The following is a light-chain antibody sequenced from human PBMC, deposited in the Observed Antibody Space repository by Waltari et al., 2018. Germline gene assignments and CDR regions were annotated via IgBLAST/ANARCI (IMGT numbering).Light chain of an antibody. J-gene: IGLJ2*01. Sequence: QSALTQPASVSGSLGQSITISCTGSGSEIDIYNLVSWYQQYPGKAPKLIIYEGDERPAGVSDRFSGSKSGNTASRTISGLQADDEAEYHCCSYAGGTTFLFGGGTKVTVL. CDR2: EGD. CDR3: CSYAGGTTFL. CDR1: GSEIDIYNL. V-gene: IGLV2-23*03.